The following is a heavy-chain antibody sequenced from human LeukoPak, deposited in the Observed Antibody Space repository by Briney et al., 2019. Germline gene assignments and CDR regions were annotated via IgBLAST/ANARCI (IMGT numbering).Heavy chain of an antibody. V-gene: IGHV3-9*01. J-gene: IGHJ4*02. Sequence: GGSLRPSCAASGFTFDDYAMHWVRQAPGKGLEWVSGISWNSGSIGYADSVKGRFTISRDNAKNSLYLQMNSLRAEDTAVYYCAREDSSALDYWGQGTLVTVSS. CDR1: GFTFDDYA. D-gene: IGHD6-19*01. CDR2: ISWNSGSI. CDR3: AREDSSALDY.